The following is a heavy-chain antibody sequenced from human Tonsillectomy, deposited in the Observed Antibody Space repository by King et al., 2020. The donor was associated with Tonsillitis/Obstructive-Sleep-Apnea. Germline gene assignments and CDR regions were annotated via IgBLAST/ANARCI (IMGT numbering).Heavy chain of an antibody. Sequence: ITLQESGPTLVKPPQTLTLTCTFSGFSLSTSGVGVGWIRQPPGKALEWLALIYWDDDKRYTPSLKSRLTITKDTSKNQVVLTMTNMDPVDTATYYCAHRRAYYYGSGSYYNGDFDYWGQGTLVTVSS. V-gene: IGHV2-5*02. D-gene: IGHD3-10*01. CDR2: IYWDDDK. CDR3: AHRRAYYYGSGSYYNGDFDY. CDR1: GFSLSTSGVG. J-gene: IGHJ4*02.